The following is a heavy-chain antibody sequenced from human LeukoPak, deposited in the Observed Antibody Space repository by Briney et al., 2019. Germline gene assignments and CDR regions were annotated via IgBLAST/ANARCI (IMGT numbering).Heavy chain of an antibody. CDR3: ARDGEYGGYYYGMDV. J-gene: IGHJ6*02. Sequence: SVKVSCKASGGTFSSYAISWVRQAPGQGLEWMGGIIPIFGTANYAQKFQGRVTITADGSTSTAYMELSSLRSDDTAVYYCARDGEYGGYYYGMDVWGQGTTVTVSS. V-gene: IGHV1-69*13. CDR2: IIPIFGTA. CDR1: GGTFSSYA. D-gene: IGHD4/OR15-4a*01.